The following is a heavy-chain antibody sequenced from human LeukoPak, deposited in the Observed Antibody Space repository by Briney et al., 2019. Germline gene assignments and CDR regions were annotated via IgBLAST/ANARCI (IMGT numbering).Heavy chain of an antibody. CDR3: ARYRGTPTKYYFDY. CDR2: IYSGGST. Sequence: GGSLRLSCAASGFTVSSNYMSWVRQAPGEGLEWVSVIYSGGSTYYADSVKGRFTISRDNAKNSLYLQMNSLRAEDTAVYYCARYRGTPTKYYFDYWGQGTLVTVSS. V-gene: IGHV3-66*01. J-gene: IGHJ4*02. D-gene: IGHD4-23*01. CDR1: GFTVSSNY.